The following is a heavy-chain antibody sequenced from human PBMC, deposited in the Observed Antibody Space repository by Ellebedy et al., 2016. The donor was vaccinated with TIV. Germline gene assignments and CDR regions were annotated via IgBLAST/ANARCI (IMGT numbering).Heavy chain of an antibody. D-gene: IGHD6-25*01. CDR3: ARDRRGFSSGWDTHYFDS. CDR2: ISYDGTNK. V-gene: IGHV3-30*04. CDR1: GFTFSTYA. Sequence: GGSLRLSCAASGFTFSTYAMHWVRQAPDKGLEWVAVISYDGTNKYDRDSVKGRFTISRDNSKNTLYLQMNSLRAEDTAVYYCARDRRGFSSGWDTHYFDSWGQGTPVTVSS. J-gene: IGHJ4*02.